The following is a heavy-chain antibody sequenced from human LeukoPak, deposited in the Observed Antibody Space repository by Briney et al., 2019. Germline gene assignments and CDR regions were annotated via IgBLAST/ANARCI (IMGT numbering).Heavy chain of an antibody. CDR3: VRGYCSSTSCYPSGYYGMDV. J-gene: IGHJ6*02. D-gene: IGHD2-2*01. V-gene: IGHV4-59*01. Sequence: SETLSLTCTVSGGSISSYYWSWIRQPPGKGLEWIGYIYYSGSTNYNPSLKSRVTISVDTSKNQLSLKLSSVTAADTAVYYCVRGYCSSTSCYPSGYYGMDVWGQGTTVTVSS. CDR1: GGSISSYY. CDR2: IYYSGST.